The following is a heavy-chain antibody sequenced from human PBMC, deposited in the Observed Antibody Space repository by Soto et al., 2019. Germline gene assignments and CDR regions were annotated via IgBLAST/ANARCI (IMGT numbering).Heavy chain of an antibody. D-gene: IGHD7-27*01. CDR3: ARDTGDGAFDF. V-gene: IGHV1-3*01. J-gene: IGHJ4*02. CDR1: GYTFSSYA. Sequence: ASVKVSCKASGYTFSSYAMHWVRQAPGQRLEWMGWINAGYGNTKSSQKFQDRVTISRDTSASTAYMELTSLRSEDTAVYYCARDTGDGAFDFWGQGTLVTVAS. CDR2: INAGYGNT.